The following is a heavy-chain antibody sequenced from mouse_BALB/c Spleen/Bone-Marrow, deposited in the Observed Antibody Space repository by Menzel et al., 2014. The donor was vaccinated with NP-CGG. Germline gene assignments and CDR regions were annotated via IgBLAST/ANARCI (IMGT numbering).Heavy chain of an antibody. D-gene: IGHD2-14*01. J-gene: IGHJ4*01. CDR2: ISGYYGDA. V-gene: IGHV1S137*01. Sequence: QVQLKQSGAKLVRPGVSVKISCKGSGYTFTDHAIHWVKRSHAKSLEWIGVISGYYGDAIYNQKFKGKATMTVDKSSSTACMELARLTSEDSAIYYCARSGKVRNAMDYWGQGTSVTVSS. CDR1: GYTFTDHA. CDR3: ARSGKVRNAMDY.